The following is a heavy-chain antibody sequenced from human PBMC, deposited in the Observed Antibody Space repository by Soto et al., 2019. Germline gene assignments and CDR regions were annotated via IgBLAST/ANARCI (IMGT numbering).Heavy chain of an antibody. CDR1: GFTFDDYT. J-gene: IGHJ3*02. Sequence: PGGSLRLSCAASGFTFDDYTMHWVRQAPGKGLEWVSLISWDGGSTYYADSVKGRFTISRDNSKNSLYLQMNSLRTEDTALYYCAKDYGDYDYDAFDIWGQGTMVT. CDR3: AKDYGDYDYDAFDI. V-gene: IGHV3-43*01. D-gene: IGHD4-17*01. CDR2: ISWDGGST.